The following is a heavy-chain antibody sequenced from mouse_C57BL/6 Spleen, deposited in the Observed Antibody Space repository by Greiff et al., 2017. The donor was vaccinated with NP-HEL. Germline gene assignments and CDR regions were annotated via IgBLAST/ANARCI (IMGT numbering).Heavy chain of an antibody. CDR3: ARRAYYVSSYYAMDY. J-gene: IGHJ4*01. CDR1: GFTFSDYG. V-gene: IGHV5-17*01. CDR2: ISSGSSTI. D-gene: IGHD1-1*01. Sequence: EVKLMESGGGLVKPGGSLKLSCAASGFTFSDYGMHWVRQAPEKGLEWVAYISSGSSTIYYADTVKGRFTISRDNAKNTLFLQMTSLRSEDTAMYYCARRAYYVSSYYAMDYWGQGTSVTVSS.